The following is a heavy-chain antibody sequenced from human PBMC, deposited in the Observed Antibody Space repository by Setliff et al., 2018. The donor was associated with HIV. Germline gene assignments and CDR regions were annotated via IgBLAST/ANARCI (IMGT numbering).Heavy chain of an antibody. D-gene: IGHD3-3*01. CDR1: GGSISSHY. V-gene: IGHV4-59*11. J-gene: IGHJ5*02. CDR3: ARTYYDFWSGSYSYKWFDP. CDR2: IYYSGFT. Sequence: LSLTCTVSGGSISSHYWSWIRQPPGKGLEWIGYIYYSGFTNYNPSLKSRVTISIDTSKNQFSLKLSSVTAADTAFYYCARTYYDFWSGSYSYKWFDPWGQGTLVTVSS.